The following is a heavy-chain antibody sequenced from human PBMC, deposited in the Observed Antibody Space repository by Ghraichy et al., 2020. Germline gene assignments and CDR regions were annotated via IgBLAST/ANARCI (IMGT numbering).Heavy chain of an antibody. J-gene: IGHJ6*02. CDR2: IWYDGSNK. CDR1: GFTFSSYG. CDR3: ARGMITFGGVHYGMDV. Sequence: GESLNISCAASGFTFSSYGMHWVRLAPGKGLEWVAVIWYDGSNKYYADSVKGRFTISRDNSKNTLYLQMNSLRAEDTAVYYCARGMITFGGVHYGMDVWGQGTTVTVSS. D-gene: IGHD3-16*01. V-gene: IGHV3-33*01.